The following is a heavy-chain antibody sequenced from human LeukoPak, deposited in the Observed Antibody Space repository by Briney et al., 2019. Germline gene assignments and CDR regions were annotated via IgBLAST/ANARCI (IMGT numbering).Heavy chain of an antibody. D-gene: IGHD2-21*02. CDR1: GGSINGNY. CDR2: MHDDRRT. CDR3: ARVFRGAVTANWFDI. J-gene: IGHJ5*02. Sequence: PSETLSLSCTVSGGSINGNYWTWIRQPPGKGLEWIGFMHDDRRTNYNPSLTSRVSLSIDKSTNEFSLNLRSVTAADTAVYYCARVFRGAVTANWFDIWGQGTLVTVSA. V-gene: IGHV4-59*01.